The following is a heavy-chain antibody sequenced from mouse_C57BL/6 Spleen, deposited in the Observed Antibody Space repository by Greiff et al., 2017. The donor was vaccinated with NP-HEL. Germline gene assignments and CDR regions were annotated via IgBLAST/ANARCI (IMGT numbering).Heavy chain of an antibody. CDR1: GYAFSSSW. V-gene: IGHV1-82*01. CDR3: ARKKHYGSSFDY. J-gene: IGHJ2*01. Sequence: VQLVESGPELVKPGASVKISCKASGYAFSSSWMNWVKQRPGKGLEWIGRIYPGDGDTNYNGKFKGKATLTADKSSSTPYMQLSSLTSEDSAVYFCARKKHYGSSFDYWGQGTTLTVSS. D-gene: IGHD1-1*01. CDR2: IYPGDGDT.